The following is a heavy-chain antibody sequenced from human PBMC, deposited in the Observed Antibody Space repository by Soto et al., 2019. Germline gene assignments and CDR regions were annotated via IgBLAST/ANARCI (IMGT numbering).Heavy chain of an antibody. CDR1: GFTFSSYA. J-gene: IGHJ4*02. CDR3: ARQGVNSDFDY. Sequence: GSLRLSCAASGFTFSSYAMSWVRQAPGKGLEWVSAISGSGGSTYYADSVKGRFTISRDNAKNSLYLQMNSLRAEDTAVYYCARQGVNSDFDYWGQGTLVTVSS. V-gene: IGHV3-23*01. CDR2: ISGSGGST. D-gene: IGHD2-8*01.